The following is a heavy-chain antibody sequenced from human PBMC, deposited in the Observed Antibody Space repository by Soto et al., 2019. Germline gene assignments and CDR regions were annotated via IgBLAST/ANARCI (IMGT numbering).Heavy chain of an antibody. CDR1: GGTFSNYA. CDR3: AKYGGRECYFGNWFDP. CDR2: IIPIFGTT. J-gene: IGHJ5*02. D-gene: IGHD2-15*01. Sequence: QVQLVQSGAEVKKPGSSVKVSCKASGGTFSNYAITWVRQAPGQGLEWLGRIIPIFGTTDYAQKFQGRVTITADESTTTAYMELSSLRSDDTAVYYCAKYGGRECYFGNWFDPWGQGNLVTVSS. V-gene: IGHV1-69*15.